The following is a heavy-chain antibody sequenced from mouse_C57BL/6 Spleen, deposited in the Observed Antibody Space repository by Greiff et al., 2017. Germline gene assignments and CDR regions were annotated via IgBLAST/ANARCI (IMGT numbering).Heavy chain of an antibody. CDR1: GFSLSTSGMG. V-gene: IGHV8-12*01. D-gene: IGHD1-1*01. CDR3: ARTIYYYGSREYYYFDY. Sequence: QVTLKVSGPGILQSSQTLSLTCSFSGFSLSTSGMGVSWIRQPSGKGLEWLAHIYWDDDKRYNPSLKSRLTISKDTSRNQVFLKITSVDTADTATYYCARTIYYYGSREYYYFDYWGQGTTLTVSS. J-gene: IGHJ2*01. CDR2: IYWDDDK.